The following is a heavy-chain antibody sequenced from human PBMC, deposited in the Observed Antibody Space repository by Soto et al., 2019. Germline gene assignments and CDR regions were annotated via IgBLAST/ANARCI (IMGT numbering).Heavy chain of an antibody. V-gene: IGHV4-4*02. CDR1: GDSITSSYY. D-gene: IGHD3-16*01. J-gene: IGHJ4*02. Sequence: QVQLQESGPGLVKPSGTLSVTCEVSGDSITSSYYWNWVRQPPGKGLEWIGESFHTGTTNYNPSLESRVIISVDTSKNHFSLKLTSVTAADSPVYYCARARIAPRTFDVWGQGSLVTVSS. CDR3: ARARIAPRTFDV. CDR2: SFHTGTT.